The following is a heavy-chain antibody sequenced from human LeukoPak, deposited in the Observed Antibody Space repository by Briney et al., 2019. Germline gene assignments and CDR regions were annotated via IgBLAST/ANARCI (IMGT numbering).Heavy chain of an antibody. V-gene: IGHV3-21*01. Sequence: GGSLRLSSAASGFTFSSYSMNWVRQAPGKGLEWVSSISSSSSYIYYADPVKGRFTISRDNAKNSLYLQMNSLRAEDTAVYYCARYRYCSGGSCYSDYYYYYGMDVWGQGTTVTVSS. CDR2: ISSSSSYI. CDR3: ARYRYCSGGSCYSDYYYYYGMDV. D-gene: IGHD2-15*01. J-gene: IGHJ6*02. CDR1: GFTFSSYS.